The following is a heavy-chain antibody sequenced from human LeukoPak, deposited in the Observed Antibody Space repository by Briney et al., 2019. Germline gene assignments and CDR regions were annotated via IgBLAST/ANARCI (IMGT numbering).Heavy chain of an antibody. D-gene: IGHD2-2*01. Sequence: PSETLSLTCTVSGGSISSSSYYWGWVRQPPGKGLEWIGSIYYSGSTYYNPSLKSRVTISVDTSKNRFSLKLSSVTAADTAVYYCANQLSYLYYFDYWGQGTLATASS. J-gene: IGHJ4*02. CDR3: ANQLSYLYYFDY. CDR1: GGSISSSSYY. V-gene: IGHV4-39*07. CDR2: IYYSGST.